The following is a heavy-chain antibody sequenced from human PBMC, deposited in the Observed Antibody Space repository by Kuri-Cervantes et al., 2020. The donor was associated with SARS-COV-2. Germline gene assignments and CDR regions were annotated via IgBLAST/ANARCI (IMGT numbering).Heavy chain of an antibody. Sequence: SETLFLTCAVSGGSIRSSNWWSWVRQPPGKGLEWIGEIYRSGSTNYNPSLKSRVTISVDKSNNQFSLKLTSVTAADTAVYYCATTTTGTTSNNGMDVWGQGTTVTVSS. J-gene: IGHJ6*02. CDR3: ATTTTGTTSNNGMDV. V-gene: IGHV4-4*02. CDR2: IYRSGST. CDR1: GGSIRSSNW. D-gene: IGHD1-1*01.